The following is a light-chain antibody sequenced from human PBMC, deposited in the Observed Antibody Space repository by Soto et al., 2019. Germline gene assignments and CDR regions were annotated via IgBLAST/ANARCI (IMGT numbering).Light chain of an antibody. V-gene: IGLV2-14*01. CDR3: RSYPSSSNYV. Sequence: QSALTQPASVSGSPGQSITISCTGTSSDVGGYNYVSWYQQHPGKAPKLMIYDVTNRPPGVSNRFSGSKSGNTASLTISVLQAEDEADYYCRSYPSSSNYVFGAGTKLTV. CDR2: DVT. J-gene: IGLJ1*01. CDR1: SSDVGGYNY.